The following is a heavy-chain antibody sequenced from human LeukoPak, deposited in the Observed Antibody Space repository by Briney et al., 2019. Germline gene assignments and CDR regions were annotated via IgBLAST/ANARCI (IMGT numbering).Heavy chain of an antibody. CDR1: GGSISSGGYY. CDR3: ARAPVFGYSYGYTGRYYFDY. J-gene: IGHJ4*02. D-gene: IGHD5-18*01. V-gene: IGHV4-31*03. CDR2: IYYSGST. Sequence: TSETLSLTCTVSGGSISSGGYYWSWIRQHPGKGLEWIGYIYYSGSTYYYPSLKSRVTISVDTSKNQFSLKLSSVTAADTAVYYCARAPVFGYSYGYTGRYYFDYWGQGTLVTVSS.